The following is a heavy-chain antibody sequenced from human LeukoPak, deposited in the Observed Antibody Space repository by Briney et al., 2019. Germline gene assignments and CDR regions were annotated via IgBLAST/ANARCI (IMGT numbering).Heavy chain of an antibody. D-gene: IGHD3-16*02. V-gene: IGHV1-2*02. CDR1: GYTLTGYY. CDR3: AREDQYYDYVWGSYRYIYFDY. Sequence: ASVKVSCKASGYTLTGYYMHWVRQAPGQGLEWMGWINPNSGGTNYAQKFQGRVTMTRDTSISTAYMELSRLRSDDTAVYYCAREDQYYDYVWGSYRYIYFDYWGQGTLVTVSS. J-gene: IGHJ4*02. CDR2: INPNSGGT.